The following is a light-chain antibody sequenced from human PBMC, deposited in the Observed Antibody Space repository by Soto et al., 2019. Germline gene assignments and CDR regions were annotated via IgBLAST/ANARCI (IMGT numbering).Light chain of an antibody. CDR1: QSVSSN. V-gene: IGKV3-15*01. J-gene: IGKJ1*01. Sequence: EIVLTQSPGTLSLSPGERGTLSCRASQSVSSNYLAWYQQKPGQAPRLLIYGASTRATGIPARFSGSGSGTEFTLTISSLQSEDFAVYYCQHYNNWPPWTFGQGTKVEIK. CDR2: GAS. CDR3: QHYNNWPPWT.